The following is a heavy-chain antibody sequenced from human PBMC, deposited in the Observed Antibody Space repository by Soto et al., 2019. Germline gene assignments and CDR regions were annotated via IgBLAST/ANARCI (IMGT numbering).Heavy chain of an antibody. D-gene: IGHD3-3*01. J-gene: IGHJ6*02. CDR1: GYSFTSYW. V-gene: IGHV5-51*01. CDR3: ARRQRSTIFGVATYGMDV. CDR2: IYPGDSDT. Sequence: GESLKISCKGSGYSFTSYWIGWVRQMPGKGLEWMGIIYPGDSDTRYSPSFQGQVTISADKSISTAYLQWSSLKASDTAMYYCARRQRSTIFGVATYGMDVWGQGTTVTVSS.